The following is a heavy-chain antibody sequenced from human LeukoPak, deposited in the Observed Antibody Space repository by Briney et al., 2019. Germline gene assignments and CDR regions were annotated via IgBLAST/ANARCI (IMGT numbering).Heavy chain of an antibody. CDR2: INPNSGGT. J-gene: IGHJ4*02. CDR1: GYTFTAYY. Sequence: GASVKVSCKASGYTFTAYYIHWVRRAPGQGLEWMGWINPNSGGTESAQKFQGRVTMTRDTSISTAYMELSRLRSDDTAVYYCARRASGYYFDYWGQGTLVTVSS. D-gene: IGHD3-22*01. CDR3: ARRASGYYFDY. V-gene: IGHV1-2*02.